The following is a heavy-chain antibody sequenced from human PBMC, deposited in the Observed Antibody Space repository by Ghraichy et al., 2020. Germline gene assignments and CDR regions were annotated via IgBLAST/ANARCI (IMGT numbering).Heavy chain of an antibody. CDR1: GGSFSGYY. V-gene: IGHV4-34*01. J-gene: IGHJ6*03. D-gene: IGHD3-10*01. CDR3: ARGYYGSGSYSRVYYYYYMDV. Sequence: SETLSLTCAVYGGSFSGYYWSWIRQPPGKGLEWIGEINHSGSTNYNPSLKSRVTISVDTSKNQFSLKLSSVTAADTALYYCARGYYGSGSYSRVYYYYYMDVWGKGTTVTVSS. CDR2: INHSGST.